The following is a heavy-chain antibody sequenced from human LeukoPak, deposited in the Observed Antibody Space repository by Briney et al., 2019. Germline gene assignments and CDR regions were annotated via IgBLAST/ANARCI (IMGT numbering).Heavy chain of an antibody. D-gene: IGHD5-18*01. CDR3: ARPIGIVDTAIIDY. CDR2: INPNSGGT. CDR1: GYTFTGYY. Sequence: ASVKVSCKASGYTFTGYYMHWVRQAPGQGLEWMGWINPNSGGTNYAQKFQGRVTMTRDTSISTAYMELSRLGSDDTAVYYCARPIGIVDTAIIDYWGQGTLVTVSS. V-gene: IGHV1-2*02. J-gene: IGHJ4*02.